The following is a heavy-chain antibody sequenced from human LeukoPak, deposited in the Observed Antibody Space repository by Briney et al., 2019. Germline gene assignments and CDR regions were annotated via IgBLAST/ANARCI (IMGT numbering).Heavy chain of an antibody. J-gene: IGHJ4*02. V-gene: IGHV3-23*01. Sequence: PGGTLRLSCAASGFTFSSYAMSWVRQAPGKGLEWVSSISGSDGTTYYADSVKGRFTISRDNSKYTLSPQMNSLRTEDTAVYYCAKVDNWKYGHHDFWGQGTLVTVSS. CDR1: GFTFSSYA. CDR2: ISGSDGTT. CDR3: AKVDNWKYGHHDF. D-gene: IGHD1-1*01.